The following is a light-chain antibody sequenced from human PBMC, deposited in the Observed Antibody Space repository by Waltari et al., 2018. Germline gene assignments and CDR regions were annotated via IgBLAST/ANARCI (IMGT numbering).Light chain of an antibody. J-gene: IGKJ1*01. CDR2: GAS. V-gene: IGKV3-15*01. CDR1: QSVSSN. Sequence: EIVMTQSPATLSVSPGERATLSCRTSQSVSSNLAWYQQKPGQAPRLLIYGASTRATGIPARFSGSGSGTEFTLTISSLQSEDFAVYYCQQYNNWPPVTFGQGTKVEIK. CDR3: QQYNNWPPVT.